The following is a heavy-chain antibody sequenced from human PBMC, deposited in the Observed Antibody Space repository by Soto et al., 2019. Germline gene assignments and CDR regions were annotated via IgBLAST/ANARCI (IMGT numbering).Heavy chain of an antibody. V-gene: IGHV3-48*03. J-gene: IGHJ3*02. CDR1: GFTFSSYE. CDR2: ISSSGTTI. CDR3: AKAPYSSGWTAFDI. D-gene: IGHD6-19*01. Sequence: GSLRLSCAASGFTFSSYEMSWVRQAPGKGLEWISYISSSGTTIYYADSVKGRFTISRDNAKNSLHLQMNSLRAEDTAVYYCAKAPYSSGWTAFDIWGQGTMVTVSS.